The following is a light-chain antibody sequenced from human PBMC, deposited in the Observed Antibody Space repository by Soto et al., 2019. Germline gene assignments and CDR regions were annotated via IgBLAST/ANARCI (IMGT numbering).Light chain of an antibody. Sequence: EIVMTQSPATLSVSPGEGATLSCRASQSVGSSLASYQQKPGQPPRILIYGAFTRVTGIPARFSGSGSGTKFPLTISSLWSEDFAVYYCQQYINWPVYTFGQGTNLEIK. CDR1: QSVGSS. J-gene: IGKJ2*01. CDR2: GAF. CDR3: QQYINWPVYT. V-gene: IGKV3-15*01.